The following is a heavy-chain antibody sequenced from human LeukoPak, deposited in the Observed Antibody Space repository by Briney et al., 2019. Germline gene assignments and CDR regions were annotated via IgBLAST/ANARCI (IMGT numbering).Heavy chain of an antibody. Sequence: AGGSLRLSCAASGFTLSAYWMYWVRQAPGKGLEWVANIKQDGSQTQYVDSVKGRFTISRDDAKNTVYLQMNNLRAEDTAVYYCVRGGPSTWSWGQGTLVTVSS. CDR3: VRGGPSTWS. V-gene: IGHV3-7*01. J-gene: IGHJ5*02. CDR1: GFTLSAYW. CDR2: IKQDGSQT. D-gene: IGHD2-15*01.